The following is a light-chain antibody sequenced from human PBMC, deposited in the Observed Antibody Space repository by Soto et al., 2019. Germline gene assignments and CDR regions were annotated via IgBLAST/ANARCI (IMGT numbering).Light chain of an antibody. Sequence: EIVLTQSPGTLSLSPWEGATLSCRASQSVSSNLVWCQHKPPHAPPLLINGAATSGTAITARISGSGSGREFTLTTSSMQSADYAVYYCQQHNNLPRTFGGGTKVDI. CDR2: GAA. J-gene: IGKJ4*01. CDR1: QSVSSN. CDR3: QQHNNLPRT. V-gene: IGKV3-15*01.